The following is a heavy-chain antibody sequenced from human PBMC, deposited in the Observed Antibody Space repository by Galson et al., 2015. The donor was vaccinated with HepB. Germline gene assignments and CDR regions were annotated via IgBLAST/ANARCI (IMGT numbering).Heavy chain of an antibody. V-gene: IGHV6-1*01. Sequence: CAISGDSVSSKNAAWNWIRQSPSRGLEWLGRTYQRSRRYNDYAESVKSRITINADTSKNQVSLQLNSVTPEDTAVYYCARGATISGANAFDIWGQGTMVTVSS. D-gene: IGHD5-12*01. CDR2: TYQRSRRYN. CDR3: ARGATISGANAFDI. J-gene: IGHJ3*02. CDR1: GDSVSSKNAA.